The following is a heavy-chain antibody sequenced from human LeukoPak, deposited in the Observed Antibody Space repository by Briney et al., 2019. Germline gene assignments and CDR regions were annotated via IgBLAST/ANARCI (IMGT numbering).Heavy chain of an antibody. CDR1: GFTFSSYW. V-gene: IGHV3-74*01. CDR3: ARDGILVAGTVDWFDP. Sequence: GGSLRLFCEASGFTFSSYWMHWVRQASGKGLVWVSRINSDGSITSYADSVKGRFTISRDNAKNTLYLQMNSLRVEDTAMYYCARDGILVAGTVDWFDPWGQGTLVTVSS. CDR2: INSDGSIT. J-gene: IGHJ5*02. D-gene: IGHD6-19*01.